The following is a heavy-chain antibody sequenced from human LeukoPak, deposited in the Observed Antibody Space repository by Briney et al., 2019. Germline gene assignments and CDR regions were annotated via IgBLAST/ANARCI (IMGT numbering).Heavy chain of an antibody. D-gene: IGHD6-13*01. J-gene: IGHJ4*02. CDR1: GYTFTANY. CDR2: MNTNTGDT. V-gene: IGHV1-2*04. CDR3: ARGSGTSWYDY. Sequence: ASVKVSCKASGYTFTANYMHWARQAPGQGLEWMGWMNTNTGDTKNAQKFQGCVTMTRDTSITTAYMELSRLTFDDTAVYYCARGSGTSWYDYWGQGTLVTVSS.